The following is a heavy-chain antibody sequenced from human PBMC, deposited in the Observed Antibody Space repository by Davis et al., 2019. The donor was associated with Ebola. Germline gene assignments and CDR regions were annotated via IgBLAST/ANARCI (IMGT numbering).Heavy chain of an antibody. CDR3: ARGGPGISSYVSGGPFDY. V-gene: IGHV5-51*01. CDR1: GYTFTNYW. Sequence: GESLKISCKTSGYTFTNYWIGRVRQVPGKGLEWMGVIYPDDSDTRYSPSFRGRVTISVDKSLTVAYLQWNSLQASDSGFSFCARGGPGISSYVSGGPFDYWGQGTLVTVSS. D-gene: IGHD5-18*01. CDR2: IYPDDSDT. J-gene: IGHJ4*02.